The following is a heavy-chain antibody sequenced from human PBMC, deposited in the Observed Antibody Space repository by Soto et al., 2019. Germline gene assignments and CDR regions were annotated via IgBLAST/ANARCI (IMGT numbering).Heavy chain of an antibody. V-gene: IGHV4-34*01. CDR2: INHSGST. Sequence: SETLSLTCAVYGGSFSGYYWSWIRQPPGKGLEWIGEINHSGSTNYNPSLKSRVTISVDTSKNQFSLKLSSVTAADTAVYYCAEIDYGSGSYYYYYGMDVWGQGTTVTVSS. J-gene: IGHJ6*02. D-gene: IGHD3-10*01. CDR1: GGSFSGYY. CDR3: AEIDYGSGSYYYYYGMDV.